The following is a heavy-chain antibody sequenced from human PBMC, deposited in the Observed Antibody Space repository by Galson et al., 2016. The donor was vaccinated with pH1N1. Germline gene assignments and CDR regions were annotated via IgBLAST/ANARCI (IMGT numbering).Heavy chain of an antibody. V-gene: IGHV1-2*06. D-gene: IGHD4-23*01. CDR2: ISPDSGGT. CDR1: GYTFTDHY. CDR3: ARHDYGGCFDP. J-gene: IGHJ5*02. Sequence: QSGAEVTRPGASVKVSCKASGYTFTDHYIHWVRQAPGQGLEWMGRISPDSGGTNYAQKFRGRVTMTGDTSINTAYMELSRLRSDDTAVYYCARHDYGGCFDPWGQGTLVTVSS.